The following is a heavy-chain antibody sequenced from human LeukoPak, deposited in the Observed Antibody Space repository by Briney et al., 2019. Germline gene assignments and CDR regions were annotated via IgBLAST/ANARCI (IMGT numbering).Heavy chain of an antibody. CDR2: VSSSGSYT. CDR1: GFTLSTYA. J-gene: IGHJ4*02. CDR3: AKGGAQV. D-gene: IGHD1-26*01. V-gene: IGHV3-23*01. Sequence: GGSLRLSCAASGFTLSTYAMSWVRQAPGKGLEWVSTVSSSGSYTFYADSVTGRFTISRGNSKNTLYLQMNSLRAEDTAVYYCAKGGAQVGGQGTLVTVSS.